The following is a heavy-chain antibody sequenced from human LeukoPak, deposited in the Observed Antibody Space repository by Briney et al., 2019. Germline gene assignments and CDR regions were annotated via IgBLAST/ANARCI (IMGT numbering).Heavy chain of an antibody. CDR3: VKDEDWGFGF. CDR1: GFIFRNYG. CDR2: IRSDGSDK. Sequence: YPGGSLRLSCEASGFIFRNYGMHWVRRTPGKGLEWVAFIRSDGSDKYYADSVKGRFTISRDTSRNKLYLQMNDLRAEDTAPYYCVKDEDWGFGFWGQGTPIIVSS. V-gene: IGHV3-30*02. D-gene: IGHD7-27*01. J-gene: IGHJ4*02.